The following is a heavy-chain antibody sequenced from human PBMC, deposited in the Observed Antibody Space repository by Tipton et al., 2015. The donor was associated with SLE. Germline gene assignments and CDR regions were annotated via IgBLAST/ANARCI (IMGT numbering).Heavy chain of an antibody. J-gene: IGHJ4*02. Sequence: GLVKPSETLSLTCTVYGGSFSGYYWSWIRQPPGKGLEWIGEINHSGSTNYNPSLKSRVTISVDTSKNQFSLRLSSVTAADTAVYYCARAELGDFDYWGPGSLVTVSS. CDR1: GGSFSGYY. CDR2: INHSGST. D-gene: IGHD7-27*01. V-gene: IGHV4-34*01. CDR3: ARAELGDFDY.